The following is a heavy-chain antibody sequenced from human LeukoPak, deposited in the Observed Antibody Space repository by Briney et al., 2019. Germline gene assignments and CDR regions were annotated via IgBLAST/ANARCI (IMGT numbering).Heavy chain of an antibody. V-gene: IGHV4-59*02. Sequence: SETLSLTCTVSGASVSNYYWSWIRQPPGKGLEWIGYFSYSGSTNYNPSLKSRVTISVDTSKNQFSLKLSSVAAADTAVYYCARGPLDSGYTYFDYWGQGTLVSVAS. D-gene: IGHD5-12*01. CDR1: GASVSNYY. CDR2: FSYSGST. CDR3: ARGPLDSGYTYFDY. J-gene: IGHJ4*02.